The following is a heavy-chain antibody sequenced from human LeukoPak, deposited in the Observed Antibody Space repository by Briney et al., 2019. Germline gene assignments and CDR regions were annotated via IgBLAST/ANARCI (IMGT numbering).Heavy chain of an antibody. Sequence: GASVKVSCKTSGYTFTSYAISWVRQAPGQGLEWMGWIITYNGNTYYSQKLQGRVTMTTDTSTSTAYMELRSLRSDDTAVYFCAKTTVTPEEYFYYYMDVWGKGTTVTVSS. D-gene: IGHD4-17*01. CDR1: GYTFTSYA. J-gene: IGHJ6*03. V-gene: IGHV1-18*01. CDR2: IITYNGNT. CDR3: AKTTVTPEEYFYYYMDV.